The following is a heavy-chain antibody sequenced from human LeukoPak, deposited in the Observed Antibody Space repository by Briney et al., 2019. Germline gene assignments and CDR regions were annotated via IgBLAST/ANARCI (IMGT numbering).Heavy chain of an antibody. CDR2: ISGSTTYT. CDR3: ARDREVVAFDI. J-gene: IGHJ3*02. Sequence: GGSLRLSCAASGFTFSDYYMSWIRQPPGKGLEWVSYISGSTTYTNYADSVRGRFTISRDNSENSLYLQMNSLRAEDTAVYYCARDREVVAFDIWGQGTMVTVSS. D-gene: IGHD2-15*01. CDR1: GFTFSDYY. V-gene: IGHV3-11*05.